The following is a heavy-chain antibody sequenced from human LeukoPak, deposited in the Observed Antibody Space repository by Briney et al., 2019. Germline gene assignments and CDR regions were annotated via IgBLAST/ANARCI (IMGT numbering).Heavy chain of an antibody. D-gene: IGHD6-19*01. CDR1: GYSFTSYW. CDR3: ARQEGCGWSAYNADFDY. V-gene: IGHV5-51*01. J-gene: IGHJ4*02. CDR2: IYPGDSDT. Sequence: GESLKISCKGSGYSFTSYWIGWVRQMPGKGLEWMGIIYPGDSDTRYSPSFQGQVTISADKSISTAYLQWSSLKASDTAMYYCARQEGCGWSAYNADFDYWGQGTLVTVSS.